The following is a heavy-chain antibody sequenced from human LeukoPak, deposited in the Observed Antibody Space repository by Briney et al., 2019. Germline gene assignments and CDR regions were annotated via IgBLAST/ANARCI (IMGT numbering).Heavy chain of an antibody. J-gene: IGHJ4*02. D-gene: IGHD3-22*01. CDR1: GGSISSSSYY. CDR3: ARKTLLAPEYYDSSGYYPTPFFDY. CDR2: IYYSGST. V-gene: IGHV4-39*07. Sequence: SETLSLTCTVSGGSISSSSYYWGWIRQPPGKGLEWIGSIYYSGSTYYNPSLKSRVTISVDTSKNQFSLKLSSVTAADTAVYYCARKTLLAPEYYDSSGYYPTPFFDYWGQGTLVTVSS.